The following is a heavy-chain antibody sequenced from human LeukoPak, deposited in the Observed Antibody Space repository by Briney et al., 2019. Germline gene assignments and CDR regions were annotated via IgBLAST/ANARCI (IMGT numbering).Heavy chain of an antibody. D-gene: IGHD3-16*01. J-gene: IGHJ6*02. CDR1: GFTFSSYW. V-gene: IGHV3-7*03. Sequence: GGSLRLSCAASGFTFSSYWMNWDRQAQGKGLEWVASINHNGNVNYYVDSVKGRFTISRDNAKNSLYLQMSNLRAEDTAVYFCARGGGLDVGGQGATVTVS. CDR3: ARGGGLDV. CDR2: INHNGNVN.